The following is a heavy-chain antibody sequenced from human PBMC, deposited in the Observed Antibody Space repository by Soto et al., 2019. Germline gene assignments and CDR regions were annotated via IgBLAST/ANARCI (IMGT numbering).Heavy chain of an antibody. J-gene: IGHJ4*02. CDR2: VFYTGNT. CDR3: DKEDVVVTSAGGFDY. CDR1: GGSISSGDYY. V-gene: IGHV4-30-4*01. Sequence: SETLSLTCTVSGGSISSGDYYWNWIRQPPGKGLEWIGYVFYTGNTYYNPSLKRRVAISIDTSENQFSLRLSSVTAADTAVYYCDKEDVVVTSAGGFDYWGQGTLVTVSS. D-gene: IGHD2-15*01.